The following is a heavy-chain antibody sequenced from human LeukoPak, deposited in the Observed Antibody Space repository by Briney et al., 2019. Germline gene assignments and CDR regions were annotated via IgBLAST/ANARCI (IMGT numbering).Heavy chain of an antibody. CDR1: GFTFSNYR. CDR3: ARGGVTAGKDY. Sequence: GGSLRLSCAASGFTFSNYRMHWVRQAPGEGLVWVSRLNSDGSSTHYADSVKGRFTISRDNAKNTLHLQMNSLRADDTAVYYCARGGVTAGKDYWGQGTLVTVSS. J-gene: IGHJ4*02. CDR2: LNSDGSST. V-gene: IGHV3-74*01. D-gene: IGHD1-1*01.